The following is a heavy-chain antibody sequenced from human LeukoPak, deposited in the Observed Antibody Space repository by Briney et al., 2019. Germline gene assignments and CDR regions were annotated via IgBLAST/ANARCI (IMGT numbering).Heavy chain of an antibody. CDR1: GFTFSSYS. V-gene: IGHV3-21*01. D-gene: IGHD2-15*01. CDR3: GSEITDLKYCSSRSCDY. J-gene: IGHJ4*02. Sequence: KPGGPLRLSCAASGFTFSSYSMNWVRQAPGKGLEWVSYITRSSSILYYADSVKGRFTISRDNAKNSLYMQMSSLRAEDTAAYYCGSEITDLKYCSSRSCDYWGQGDLVTVSS. CDR2: ITRSSSIL.